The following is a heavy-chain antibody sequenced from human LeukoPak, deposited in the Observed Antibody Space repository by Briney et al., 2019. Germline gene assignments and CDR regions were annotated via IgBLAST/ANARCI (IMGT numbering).Heavy chain of an antibody. CDR1: GFTFSSYW. D-gene: IGHD3-10*02. Sequence: GGSLRLSCAASGFTFSSYWMHWVRQAPGKGLVWVSRINSDGSSTSYADSVKGRFTISRDNAKNTLYLQMNSLRAEDTAVYYCARDYVRGVLNYYYGMDVWGQGTTVTVSS. V-gene: IGHV3-74*01. CDR3: ARDYVRGVLNYYYGMDV. J-gene: IGHJ6*02. CDR2: INSDGSST.